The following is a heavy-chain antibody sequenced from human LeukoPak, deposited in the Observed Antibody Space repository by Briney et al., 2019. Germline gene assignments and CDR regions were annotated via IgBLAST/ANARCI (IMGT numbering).Heavy chain of an antibody. V-gene: IGHV3-9*01. CDR1: GFTFSSYS. J-gene: IGHJ4*02. CDR2: ITWNSGSI. D-gene: IGHD5-18*01. Sequence: GGSLRLSCAASGFTFSSYSMNWVRQAPGKGLEWVSGITWNSGSIGYADSVKGRFTTSRDNAKNSLYLQMNSLRADDTVLYYCAKDRTLGYGIDYWGQGTLVTVSS. CDR3: AKDRTLGYGIDY.